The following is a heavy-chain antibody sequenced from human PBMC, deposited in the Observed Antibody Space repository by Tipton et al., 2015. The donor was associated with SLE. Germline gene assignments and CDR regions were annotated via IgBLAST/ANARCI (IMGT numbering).Heavy chain of an antibody. CDR1: GGSLSGYS. D-gene: IGHD5-18*01. CDR2: INYSGII. Sequence: TLSLTCAVDGGSLSGYSWSWIRQPPGKGLEWIGEINYSGIINYNPSLKSRVTMSVDTSKTQISLNLTSVTAADTAGYYCARARLGYTYGSAFDIWGPGTVVTVSS. V-gene: IGHV4-34*01. CDR3: ARARLGYTYGSAFDI. J-gene: IGHJ3*02.